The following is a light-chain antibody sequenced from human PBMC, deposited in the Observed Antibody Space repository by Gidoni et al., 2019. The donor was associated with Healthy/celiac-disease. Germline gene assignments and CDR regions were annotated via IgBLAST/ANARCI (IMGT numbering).Light chain of an antibody. CDR3: QQYYSTLT. J-gene: IGKJ4*01. CDR1: QSVLYSSNNKNY. Sequence: DIVMTQSPDSLAVSLGERATINCKSSQSVLYSSNNKNYLAWYQQKPGQPPKLLIYWASTRESGVPDRFSGSGSGTDFTRTISSLQAEDVAVYYGQQYYSTLTFGGGTKVEIK. V-gene: IGKV4-1*01. CDR2: WAS.